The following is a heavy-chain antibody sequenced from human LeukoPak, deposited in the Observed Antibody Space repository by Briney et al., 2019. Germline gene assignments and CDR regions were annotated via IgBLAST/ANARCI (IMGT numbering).Heavy chain of an antibody. J-gene: IGHJ5*02. V-gene: IGHV4-39*07. CDR2: IYYSGST. Sequence: PSETLSLTCTVSGGSIISGSYYWGWLRQPPGKTLEWIASIYYSGSTNYNPSLKSRVTMSVDTSKNQFSLKLSPVTAADTAVYYCARGKDWFDPWGQGTLVTVSS. CDR3: ARGKDWFDP. CDR1: GGSIISGSYY.